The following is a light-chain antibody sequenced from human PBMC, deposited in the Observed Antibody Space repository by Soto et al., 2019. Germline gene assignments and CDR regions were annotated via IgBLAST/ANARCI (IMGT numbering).Light chain of an antibody. CDR2: EVS. CDR3: SSYAGSNNVV. CDR1: SSDVGGYKY. V-gene: IGLV2-14*01. Sequence: QSALTQPASVSGSPGQSITISCTGTSSDVGGYKYVSWYQQHPDKAPKLIIFEVSNRPSGISSRFSGSKSGNTASLTISGLQAEDDSDYYCSSYAGSNNVVFGGGTKLTVL. J-gene: IGLJ2*01.